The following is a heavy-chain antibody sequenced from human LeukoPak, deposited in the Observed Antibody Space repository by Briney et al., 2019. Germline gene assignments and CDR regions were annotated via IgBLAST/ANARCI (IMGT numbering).Heavy chain of an antibody. CDR2: IYTSGST. V-gene: IGHV4-59*10. D-gene: IGHD3-22*01. J-gene: IGHJ4*02. CDR1: GGSFSGYY. CDR3: ARAHYYDSSGYVSPRFDY. Sequence: SETLSLTCAVYGGSFSGYYWSWIRQPAGKGLEWIGRIYTSGSTNYNPSLKSRVTMSVDTSKNQFSLKLSSVTAADTAVYYCARAHYYDSSGYVSPRFDYWGQGTLVTVSS.